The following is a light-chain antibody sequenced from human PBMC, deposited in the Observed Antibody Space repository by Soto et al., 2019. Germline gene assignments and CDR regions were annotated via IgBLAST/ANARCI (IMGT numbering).Light chain of an antibody. CDR3: QSYDTSLSVVV. V-gene: IGLV1-40*01. CDR1: SSNIGAGYD. J-gene: IGLJ2*01. Sequence: QSVLTQPPSVSGAPGQRVTISCTGSSSNIGAGYDVHWYQQLPGTAPILLIYGNSNRPSGVPDRFSGSKSGTSASLAITGLQAEDEADYYCQSYDTSLSVVVFGGGTQLTVL. CDR2: GNS.